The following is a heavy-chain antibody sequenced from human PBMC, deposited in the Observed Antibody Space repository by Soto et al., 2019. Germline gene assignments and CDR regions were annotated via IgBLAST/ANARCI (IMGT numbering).Heavy chain of an antibody. Sequence: GGSLRLSCAASGFTFSSYGMHWVRQAPGKGLEWVAVIWYDGSNKYYADSVKGRFTISRDNSKNTLYLQMNSLRAEDTAVYYCARDRITIFGVVTSNYFDYWGQGT. CDR1: GFTFSSYG. J-gene: IGHJ4*02. CDR2: IWYDGSNK. V-gene: IGHV3-33*01. CDR3: ARDRITIFGVVTSNYFDY. D-gene: IGHD3-3*01.